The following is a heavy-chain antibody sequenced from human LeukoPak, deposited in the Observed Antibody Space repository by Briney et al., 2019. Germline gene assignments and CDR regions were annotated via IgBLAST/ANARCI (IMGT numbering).Heavy chain of an antibody. CDR3: ARVGITMVRGVIITDNWFDP. D-gene: IGHD3-10*01. CDR1: GYSISSGYY. CDR2: IYYSGST. Sequence: SETLSLTCTVSGYSISSGYYWGWIRQPPGKGLEWIGYIYYSGSTNYNPSLKSRVTISVDTSKNQFSLKLSSVTAADTAVYYCARVGITMVRGVIITDNWFDPWGQGTLVTVSS. V-gene: IGHV4-61*01. J-gene: IGHJ5*02.